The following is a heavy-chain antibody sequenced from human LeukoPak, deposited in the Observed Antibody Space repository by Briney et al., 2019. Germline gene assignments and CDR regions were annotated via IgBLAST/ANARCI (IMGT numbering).Heavy chain of an antibody. Sequence: SETLSLTCAVYVGSFSGYYWSWIRQPPGKGLELIGEINHSGSTNYNPSLKSRVSISVVTSKNQFSLKLSSVTAADTAVYYCAREQEGYFDLWGRGTRVTVSS. CDR3: AREQEGYFDL. CDR1: VGSFSGYY. CDR2: INHSGST. J-gene: IGHJ2*01. V-gene: IGHV4-34*01. D-gene: IGHD1/OR15-1a*01.